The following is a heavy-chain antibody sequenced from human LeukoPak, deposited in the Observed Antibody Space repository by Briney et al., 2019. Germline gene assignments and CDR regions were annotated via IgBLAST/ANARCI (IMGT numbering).Heavy chain of an antibody. CDR1: GFSISNDW. Sequence: PGGSRRLSCAASGFSISNDWMSWDRQAPGKGLEWVARVKSRSAGETTDYAAPVKGRFTISRDDSNNTLYLQMNSLKTEDTAVYYCTLVQGWGSGSYYRDFWGQGTLVTVSS. D-gene: IGHD3-10*01. J-gene: IGHJ4*02. V-gene: IGHV3-15*01. CDR3: TLVQGWGSGSYYRDF. CDR2: VKSRSAGETT.